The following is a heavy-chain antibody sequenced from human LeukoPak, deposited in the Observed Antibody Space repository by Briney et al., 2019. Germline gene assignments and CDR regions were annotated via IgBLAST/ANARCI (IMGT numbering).Heavy chain of an antibody. CDR2: IYLYGTT. CDR3: ARLRNKTYYGKVVSGRVLGWFDP. CDR1: AGSISSSNW. D-gene: IGHD3-22*01. J-gene: IGHJ5*02. V-gene: IGHV4-4*02. Sequence: PSETLSLTCSVSAGSISSSNWWSWVRQSPVKGLEWIGEIYLYGTTNYNPSLKSRVTMSVDRSKNQFSLKLSSVTAADTAVYYCARLRNKTYYGKVVSGRVLGWFDPWGQGTLVTVSS.